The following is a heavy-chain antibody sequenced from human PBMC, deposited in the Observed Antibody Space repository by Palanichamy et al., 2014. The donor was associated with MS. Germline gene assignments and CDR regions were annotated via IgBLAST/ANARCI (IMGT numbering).Heavy chain of an antibody. CDR2: ISGSGENT. CDR3: AKDGARGGGSNWPN. CDR1: GFTFNRYA. D-gene: IGHD4-11*01. Sequence: EAQLLESGGGLVQPGGSLRLSCAASGFTFNRYAMGWVRQAPGKGLEWVAAISGSGENTYYVDSVKGRFTISRDNSKNTLGLQMHSLRAQDTAVYYCAKDGARGGGSNWPNWGQGTLVTVSS. J-gene: IGHJ4*02. V-gene: IGHV3-23*01.